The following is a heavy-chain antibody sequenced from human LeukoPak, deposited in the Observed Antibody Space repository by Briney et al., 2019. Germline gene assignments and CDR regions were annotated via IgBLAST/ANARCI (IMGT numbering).Heavy chain of an antibody. Sequence: GGSLRLSCAASGFTVSSNYMSWVRQAPGKGLEWVSVIYSGGTTYYADSVKGRFTISRDNSKNTLYLQMNSLRAEDTAVYYCARSYSSSRGTFDYWGQGTLVTVSS. CDR1: GFTVSSNY. D-gene: IGHD6-6*01. J-gene: IGHJ4*02. CDR2: IYSGGTT. V-gene: IGHV3-66*01. CDR3: ARSYSSSRGTFDY.